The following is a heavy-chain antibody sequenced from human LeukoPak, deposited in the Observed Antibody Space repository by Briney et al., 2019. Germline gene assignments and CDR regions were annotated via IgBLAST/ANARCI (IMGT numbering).Heavy chain of an antibody. CDR3: ARHDDIDCGGNSCFNRPFEY. D-gene: IGHD2-21*01. Sequence: PSETLSLTCTVSGDSISSRTSDFWGWIRQPPGKGLEWIGNIYYTGNTYYNSSLKSRVTVSVDTSKNQFSLKLSSVTAADTAVYYCARHDDIDCGGNSCFNRPFEYWGQGTLVTVSS. CDR1: GDSISSRTSDF. J-gene: IGHJ4*02. V-gene: IGHV4-39*07. CDR2: IYYTGNT.